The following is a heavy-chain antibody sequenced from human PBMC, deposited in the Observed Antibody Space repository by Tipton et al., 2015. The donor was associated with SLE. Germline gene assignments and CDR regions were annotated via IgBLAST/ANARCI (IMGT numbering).Heavy chain of an antibody. J-gene: IGHJ4*02. D-gene: IGHD3-3*01. CDR2: IHYSGNT. V-gene: IGHV4-59*11. CDR3: ARGRKVGFLEWLSYFDY. Sequence: TLSLTCTVSGASISSHYWSWIRQPPGGGLEWIGYIHYSGNTYYSPSLKSRVTISVDTSKTQFSLKLSSVTAADTAVYYCARGRKVGFLEWLSYFDYWGQGALVTVSS. CDR1: GASISSHY.